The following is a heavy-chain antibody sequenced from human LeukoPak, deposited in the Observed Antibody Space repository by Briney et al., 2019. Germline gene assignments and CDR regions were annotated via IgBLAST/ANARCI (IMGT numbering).Heavy chain of an antibody. J-gene: IGHJ6*03. CDR2: INHSGST. CDR1: GGSFSGYY. CDR3: ARLAVAGTYYYYYMDV. V-gene: IGHV4-34*01. Sequence: SETLSLTCAVYGGSFSGYYWSWIRQPPGKGLEWIGEINHSGSTNYNPSLKSRVTISVDTSKNQFSLKLSSVTAADTAVYYCARLAVAGTYYYYYMDVWGKWTTVTVSS. D-gene: IGHD6-19*01.